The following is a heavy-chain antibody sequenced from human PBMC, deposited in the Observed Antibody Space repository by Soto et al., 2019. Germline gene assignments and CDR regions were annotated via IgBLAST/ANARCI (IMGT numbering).Heavy chain of an antibody. J-gene: IGHJ4*02. Sequence: PGGSLRLSCAVSGFTFDDHAMHWVRQAPEKGLPWVSGINSKSDIGYADSLKSRFTISTDKAENALCLQMNSVRAEDTALYYCAISQDRAGRNTFVYWGQGTRVTVSS. CDR2: INSKSDI. V-gene: IGHV3-9*01. CDR1: GFTFDDHA. CDR3: AISQDRAGRNTFVY. D-gene: IGHD3-10*01.